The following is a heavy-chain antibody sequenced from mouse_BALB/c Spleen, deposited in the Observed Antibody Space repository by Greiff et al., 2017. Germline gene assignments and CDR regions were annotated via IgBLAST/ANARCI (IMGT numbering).Heavy chain of an antibody. D-gene: IGHD2-9*01. Sequence: QVHVKQSGAELAKPGASVKMSCKASGYTFTSYWMHWVKQRPGQGLEWIGYINPSTGYTEYNQKFKDKATLTADKSSSTAYMQLSSLTSEDSAVYYCARPYYGYDPFAYWGQGTLGTGSA. CDR3: ARPYYGYDPFAY. J-gene: IGHJ3*01. CDR1: GYTFTSYW. V-gene: IGHV1-7*01. CDR2: INPSTGYT.